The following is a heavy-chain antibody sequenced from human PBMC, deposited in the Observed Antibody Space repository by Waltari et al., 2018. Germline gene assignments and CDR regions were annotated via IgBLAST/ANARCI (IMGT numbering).Heavy chain of an antibody. J-gene: IGHJ4*02. CDR3: TKGNDYSDS. Sequence: QVQLVESGGGVVQPGRSLRLSCSASGFTSRSPGMHWVRQAPGKGLEWVAGISYDGKKQNYIDSVRGRFTISRDNSKNTLYLQMNSLTIEDTSIYYCTKGNDYSDSWGQGTLVSVSS. V-gene: IGHV3-30*18. CDR1: GFTSRSPG. CDR2: ISYDGKKQ.